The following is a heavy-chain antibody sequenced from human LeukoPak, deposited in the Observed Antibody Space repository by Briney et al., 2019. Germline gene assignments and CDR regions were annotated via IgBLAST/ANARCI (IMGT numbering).Heavy chain of an antibody. CDR1: GYSFNSQG. Sequence: GASVKVSCKASGYSFNSQGMNWVRQVPGQGLEWMGGIIPIFGTANYAQKFQGRVTITADKSTSTAYMELSSLRSEDTAVYYCARGTGNFDYWGQGTLVTVSS. CDR3: ARGTGNFDY. J-gene: IGHJ4*02. V-gene: IGHV1-69*06. D-gene: IGHD3-10*01. CDR2: IIPIFGTA.